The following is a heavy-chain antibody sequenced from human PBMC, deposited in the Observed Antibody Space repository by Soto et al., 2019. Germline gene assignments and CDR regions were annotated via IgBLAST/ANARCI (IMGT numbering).Heavy chain of an antibody. Sequence: EVQLLESGGGLVQPGGSLRLSCTASGIAFSNYAMSWVRQAPRKGLEWVSTISTSGGRPYYADSVKGRFTISRDNSKNTLYLQMNSPRAEDTAVYYCAKDPDRYDYVWGTYRYIDHWGQGTRVTVSS. CDR2: ISTSGGRP. V-gene: IGHV3-23*01. D-gene: IGHD3-16*02. J-gene: IGHJ4*02. CDR3: AKDPDRYDYVWGTYRYIDH. CDR1: GIAFSNYA.